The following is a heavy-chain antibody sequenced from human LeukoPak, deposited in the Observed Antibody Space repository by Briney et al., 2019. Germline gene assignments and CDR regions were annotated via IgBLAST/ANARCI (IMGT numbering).Heavy chain of an antibody. Sequence: PSETLSLTCTVSGGSISSSSYYWGWIRQPPGKGLEWIGSIYYSGSTYYNPSLKSRVTISVDTSKNQFSLKPSSVTAADTAVYYCARRVYGGKMHRWFDPWGQGTLVTVSS. D-gene: IGHD4-23*01. CDR2: IYYSGST. CDR1: GGSISSSSYY. J-gene: IGHJ5*02. CDR3: ARRVYGGKMHRWFDP. V-gene: IGHV4-39*01.